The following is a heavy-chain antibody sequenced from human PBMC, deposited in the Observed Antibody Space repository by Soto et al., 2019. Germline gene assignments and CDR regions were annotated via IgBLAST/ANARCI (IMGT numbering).Heavy chain of an antibody. Sequence: SETLSLTCTVSGGSISSYYCSWIRQPPWKGLEWIGYIYYSGITKYNPYLKSRVTISVDTSKNQFSLKLSSVTAADTAVYYCAREGRYAEFDYWGQGTLVTISP. D-gene: IGHD6-19*01. V-gene: IGHV4-59*01. CDR2: IYYSGIT. CDR1: GGSISSYY. CDR3: AREGRYAEFDY. J-gene: IGHJ4*02.